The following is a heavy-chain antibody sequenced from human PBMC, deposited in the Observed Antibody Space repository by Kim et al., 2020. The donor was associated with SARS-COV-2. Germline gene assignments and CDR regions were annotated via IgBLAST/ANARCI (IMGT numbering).Heavy chain of an antibody. J-gene: IGHJ3*02. CDR1: GFTFSSYA. CDR3: AREEDSSGAFDI. Sequence: GGSLRLSCAASGFTFSSYAMHWVRQAPGKGLEWVAVISYDGSNKYYADSVKGRFTISRDNSKNTLYLQMNSLRAEDTAVYYCAREEDSSGAFDIWGQGTMVTVSS. D-gene: IGHD3-22*01. V-gene: IGHV3-30-3*01. CDR2: ISYDGSNK.